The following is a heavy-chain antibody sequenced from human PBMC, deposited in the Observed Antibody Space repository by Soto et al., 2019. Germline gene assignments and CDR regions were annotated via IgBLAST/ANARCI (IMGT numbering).Heavy chain of an antibody. CDR2: IYSGVST. Sequence: EVQLVESGGGLIQPGGSLRLSCAASGFTVSSNYMSWVRQAPGKGLGWVSVIYSGVSTYYADSVKGRFAIFRDNSKNTLYLQMNSLRAEDTAVYYCARDRVESGYPEYFQHWGQGTLVTVSS. CDR1: GFTVSSNY. CDR3: ARDRVESGYPEYFQH. J-gene: IGHJ1*01. D-gene: IGHD3-22*01. V-gene: IGHV3-53*01.